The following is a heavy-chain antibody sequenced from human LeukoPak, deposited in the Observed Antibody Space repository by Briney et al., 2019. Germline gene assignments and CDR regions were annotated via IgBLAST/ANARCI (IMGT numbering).Heavy chain of an antibody. Sequence: SETLSLTCAVSGGSISSGGYSWSWIRQPPGKGLEWIGYIYHSGSTYYNPSLKSRVTISVDTSKNQFSLKLSSVTAADTAVYYCARVTADFWSGYYSAFDIWGQGTMVTVSS. CDR1: GGSISSGGYS. CDR2: IYHSGST. J-gene: IGHJ3*02. CDR3: ARVTADFWSGYYSAFDI. D-gene: IGHD3-3*01. V-gene: IGHV4-30-2*01.